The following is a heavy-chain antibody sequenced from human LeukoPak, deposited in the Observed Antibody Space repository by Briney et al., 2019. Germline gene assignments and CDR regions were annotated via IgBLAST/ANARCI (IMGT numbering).Heavy chain of an antibody. CDR3: AKGRIDCYMLLWEDY. D-gene: IGHD5-24*01. Sequence: SETLSLTCTVSGGSITSSSYYWGWIRQPPGNGLEWIGSIYYSGSTYYNPSLKSRVTISVDTSKNQFSLKLSSMTAADTALYYWAKGRIDCYMLLWEDYWGQGTLVTVSS. CDR2: IYYSGST. V-gene: IGHV4-39*07. J-gene: IGHJ4*02. CDR1: GGSITSSSYY.